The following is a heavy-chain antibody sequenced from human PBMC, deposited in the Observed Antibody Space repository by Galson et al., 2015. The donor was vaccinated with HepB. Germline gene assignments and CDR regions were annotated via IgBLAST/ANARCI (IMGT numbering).Heavy chain of an antibody. CDR2: ISRDGGST. CDR3: AKDMDSSGWPIIFDY. CDR1: GFTFDDYA. J-gene: IGHJ4*02. Sequence: SLRLSCAASGFTFDDYAMHWVRQAPGKGLEWVPLISRDGGSTYYADSVKGRFTISRDNSKNSLYLQMNSLRAEDTALYYCAKDMDSSGWPIIFDYWGQGTLVTVSS. V-gene: IGHV3-43D*03. D-gene: IGHD6-19*01.